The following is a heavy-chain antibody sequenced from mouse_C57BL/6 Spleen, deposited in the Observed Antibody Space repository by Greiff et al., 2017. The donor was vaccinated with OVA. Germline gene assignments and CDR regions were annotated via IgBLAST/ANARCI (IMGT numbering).Heavy chain of an antibody. CDR2: IDPSDSYT. V-gene: IGHV1-50*01. D-gene: IGHD2-2*01. J-gene: IGHJ4*01. CDR1: GYTFTSYW. CDR3: ARGGGYPSYAMDY. Sequence: QVQLKQPGAELVKPGASVKLSCKASGYTFTSYWMQWVKQRPGQGLEWIGEIDPSDSYTNYNQKFKGKATLTVDTSSSTAYMQLSSLTSEDSAVYYCARGGGYPSYAMDYWGQGTSVTVSS.